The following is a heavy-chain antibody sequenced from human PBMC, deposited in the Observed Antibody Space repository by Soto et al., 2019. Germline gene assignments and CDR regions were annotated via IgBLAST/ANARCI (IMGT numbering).Heavy chain of an antibody. J-gene: IGHJ6*02. D-gene: IGHD2-2*02. Sequence: SQTLSLTCAISGDSVSSKSAAWHWIRQSPSRGLEWLGRTYYRSKWSSNYAVSVKSRITINPDTSKNQFSLKLSSVTAADTAVYYCARALGVDQLLYRDYYYYGMDVWGQGTTVTVSS. V-gene: IGHV6-1*01. CDR3: ARALGVDQLLYRDYYYYGMDV. CDR1: GDSVSSKSAA. CDR2: TYYRSKWSS.